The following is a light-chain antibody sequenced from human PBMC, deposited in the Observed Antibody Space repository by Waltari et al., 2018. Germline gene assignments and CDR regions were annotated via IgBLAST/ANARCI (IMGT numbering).Light chain of an antibody. J-gene: IGKJ2*01. Sequence: DIVMTQSPDSLAVSLGERATINCRSSQSVLYSANSKNYLAWYQQKPGQTPKLLVYWASNRESGVPDRFSGSGYGTDFTLTISSLQAEDVAVYFCLQYYSRPYTFGQGTKLDIK. CDR3: LQYYSRPYT. V-gene: IGKV4-1*01. CDR1: QSVLYSANSKNY. CDR2: WAS.